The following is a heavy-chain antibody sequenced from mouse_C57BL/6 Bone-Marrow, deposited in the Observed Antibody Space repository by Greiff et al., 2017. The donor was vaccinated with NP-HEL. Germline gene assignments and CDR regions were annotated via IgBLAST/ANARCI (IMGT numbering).Heavy chain of an antibody. CDR3: ARNLNTTVVVPYAMDY. CDR1: GFSLTSYG. CDR2: IWSGGST. Sequence: QVQLKESGPGLVQPSQSLSITCTVSGFSLTSYGVHWVRQSPGKGLEWLGVIWSGGSTDYNAAFISRLSISKDNSKSQVFFKMNSLQADDTAIYYCARNLNTTVVVPYAMDYWGQGTSVTVSS. J-gene: IGHJ4*01. D-gene: IGHD1-1*01. V-gene: IGHV2-2*01.